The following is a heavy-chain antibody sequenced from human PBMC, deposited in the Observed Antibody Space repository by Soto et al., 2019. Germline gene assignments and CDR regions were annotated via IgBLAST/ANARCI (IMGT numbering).Heavy chain of an antibody. Sequence: QVQLVQSGVEVKKPGSSVKVSCKASGYTFISHGISWVRQAPGQGLEWMGWISGKNGNTNYAQKLQGRVTLTADTSTCTASMKVKGLRADDTTVYYGARVASTVVLVPAYGRDNWGQGTTVAVSS. V-gene: IGHV1-18*04. CDR2: ISGKNGNT. CDR3: ARVASTVVLVPAYGRDN. D-gene: IGHD2-2*01. CDR1: GYTFISHG. J-gene: IGHJ6*02.